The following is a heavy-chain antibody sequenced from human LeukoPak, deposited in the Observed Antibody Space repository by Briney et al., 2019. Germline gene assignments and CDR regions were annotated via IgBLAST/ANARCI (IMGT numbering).Heavy chain of an antibody. CDR1: GGSISSGGYY. D-gene: IGHD3-22*01. CDR3: ARDRGEYYDSSEDYYYMDV. J-gene: IGHJ6*03. Sequence: SETLSLTCTVSGGSISSGGYYWSWIRQPPGKGLEWIGYIYHSGSTYYNPSLKSRVTISVDRSKNQFSLKLSSVTAADTAVYYCARDRGEYYDSSEDYYYMDVWGKGTTVTVSS. CDR2: IYHSGST. V-gene: IGHV4-30-2*01.